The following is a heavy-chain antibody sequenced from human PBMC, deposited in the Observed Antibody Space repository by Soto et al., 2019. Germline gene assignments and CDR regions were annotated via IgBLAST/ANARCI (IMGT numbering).Heavy chain of an antibody. J-gene: IGHJ6*02. CDR2: IYHSGSS. D-gene: IGHD1-1*01. Sequence: QVHLQASGPGLVKPSETVSLTCTIGASSIILYYWGWVRQPPGKGLEWIGSIYHSGSSYYNPSLKGRVSVSLEPSRGQLSLNLTSVTAADTAVYYCAREDDAAGMDVWGQGTTVSVSS. CDR3: AREDDAAGMDV. CDR1: ASSIILYY. V-gene: IGHV4-38-2*02.